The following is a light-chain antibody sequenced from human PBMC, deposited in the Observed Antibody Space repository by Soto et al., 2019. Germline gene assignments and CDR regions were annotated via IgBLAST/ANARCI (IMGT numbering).Light chain of an antibody. V-gene: IGLV2-11*01. J-gene: IGLJ2*01. CDR1: SSDVGGYNY. CDR2: DVS. Sequence: QSALTQPRSVSGSPGQSVTISCTGTSSDVGGYNYVSWYQQHPGKAPKLMIYDVSQRPSGVPDCFSGSKSGNTASLTISGLRDEDEADYYCCSYAGSHFLFGGGTKLTVL. CDR3: CSYAGSHFL.